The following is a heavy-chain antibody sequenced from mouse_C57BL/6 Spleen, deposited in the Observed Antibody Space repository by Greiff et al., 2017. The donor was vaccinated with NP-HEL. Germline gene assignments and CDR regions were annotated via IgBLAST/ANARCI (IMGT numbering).Heavy chain of an antibody. V-gene: IGHV1-7*01. CDR2: INPSSGYT. Sequence: VKLMESGAELAKPGASVKLSCKASGYTFTSYWMHWVKQRPGQGLEWIGYINPSSGYTKYNQKFKDKATLTADKSSSTAYMQLSSLTYEDSAVYYCARFNITTVGATYYYAMDDWGQGTSVTVSS. CDR1: GYTFTSYW. CDR3: ARFNITTVGATYYYAMDD. J-gene: IGHJ4*01. D-gene: IGHD1-1*01.